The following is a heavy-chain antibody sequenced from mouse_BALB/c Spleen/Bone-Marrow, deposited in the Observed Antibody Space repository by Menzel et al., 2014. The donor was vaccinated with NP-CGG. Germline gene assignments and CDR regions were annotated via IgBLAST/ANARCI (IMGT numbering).Heavy chain of an antibody. Sequence: EVQLQQSGAELVKPGASVKLSCTASGFNIKDTYMHWVKQRPEQGLEWIGRIDPANGNTKYDQKFQGKATITADTSSNTAYLQLSSLTSEDTAVYYCAMITTGAWFAYWGQGTLVTVSA. J-gene: IGHJ3*01. CDR3: AMITTGAWFAY. CDR1: GFNIKDTY. CDR2: IDPANGNT. D-gene: IGHD2-4*01. V-gene: IGHV14-3*02.